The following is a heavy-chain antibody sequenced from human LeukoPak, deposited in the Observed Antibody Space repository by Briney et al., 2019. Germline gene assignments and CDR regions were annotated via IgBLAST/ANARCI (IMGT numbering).Heavy chain of an antibody. V-gene: IGHV3-7*05. CDR3: ARDQWLGVRGDCSFDP. D-gene: IGHD3-10*01. Sequence: GGSLRLSCAASGFTFSSYWMTWVRQAPGKGLEWVANIRQDGSEKYYVDSVKGRFTISRDNAENSLYLQMNSLRAEDTAVYYCARDQWLGVRGDCSFDPWGQGTLVTVSS. CDR1: GFTFSSYW. J-gene: IGHJ5*02. CDR2: IRQDGSEK.